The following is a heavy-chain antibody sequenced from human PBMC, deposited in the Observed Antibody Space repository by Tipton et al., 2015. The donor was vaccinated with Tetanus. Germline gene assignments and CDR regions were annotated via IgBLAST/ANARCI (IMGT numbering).Heavy chain of an antibody. CDR2: ISTNRGKT. J-gene: IGHJ5*02. CDR1: GYTFSSHG. CDR3: ARDLFGVKISGS. D-gene: IGHD3-9*01. Sequence: QLVQSGTEVKKPGASVKVSCKASGYTFSSHGITWVRQAPGQWLEWMGWISTNRGKTDYAQKFQGRVTMTTDTSTSTAYMELRDLRSDETAVYYCARDLFGVKISGSCGQGTLVTVSS. V-gene: IGHV1-18*01.